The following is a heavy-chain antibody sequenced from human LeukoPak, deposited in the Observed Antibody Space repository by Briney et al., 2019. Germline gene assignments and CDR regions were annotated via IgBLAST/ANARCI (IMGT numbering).Heavy chain of an antibody. V-gene: IGHV3-30*04. CDR2: ISYDGSSK. CDR1: GFTFSTYA. Sequence: GRSLRLPCAASGFTFSTYAMHWVRQAPGKGLEWVAVISYDGSSKYYADSVKGRFTIYRDNSKNTLYLQMSSLRAEDTAVYYCARARSSYGYGDAFDIWGQGTMVTVSS. CDR3: ARARSSYGYGDAFDI. D-gene: IGHD5-18*01. J-gene: IGHJ3*02.